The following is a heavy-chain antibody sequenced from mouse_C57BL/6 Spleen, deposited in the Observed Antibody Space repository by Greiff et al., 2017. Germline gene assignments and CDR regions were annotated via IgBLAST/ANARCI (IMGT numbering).Heavy chain of an antibody. CDR3: ARSGSFYDGDLYAMDY. V-gene: IGHV1-55*01. D-gene: IGHD2-3*01. CDR1: GYTFTSYW. CDR2: IYPGSGST. J-gene: IGHJ4*01. Sequence: QVQLKQPGAELVKPGASVKMSCKASGYTFTSYWITWVKQRPGQGLEWIGDIYPGSGSTNYTEKFKSKATLTVDTSSSTAYMQLSSLTSEDSAVYYCARSGSFYDGDLYAMDYWGQGTSVTVSS.